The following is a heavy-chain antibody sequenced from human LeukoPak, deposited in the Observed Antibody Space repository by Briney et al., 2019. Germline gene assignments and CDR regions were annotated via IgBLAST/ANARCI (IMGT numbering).Heavy chain of an antibody. CDR2: IYYSGTT. CDR1: GGSISRYY. Sequence: PSETLSLTCTVSGGSISRYYWSWIRQSPGGGLEWIAYIYYSGTTNYNPSLKSRVTISVDTSKSQFSLKLNSVTAADTAVYYCAGGGYCSRASCFAPLFDFWGQGVLVTVSS. D-gene: IGHD2-2*01. CDR3: AGGGYCSRASCFAPLFDF. J-gene: IGHJ4*02. V-gene: IGHV4-59*01.